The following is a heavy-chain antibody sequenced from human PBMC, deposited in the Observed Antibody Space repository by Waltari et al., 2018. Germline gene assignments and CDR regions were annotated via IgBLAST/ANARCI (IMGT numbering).Heavy chain of an antibody. D-gene: IGHD2-15*01. Sequence: QLQLQESGPGLVKPSETLSLTCTVSGGSISSSSYYWGWIRQPPGRGLEWIGSIYYSGSTYYNPSLRSRVTISVDTSKNQFSLKLSSVTAADTAVYYCARLDVVVGAATVWGQGTLVTVSS. CDR3: ARLDVVVGAATV. V-gene: IGHV4-39*01. CDR2: IYYSGST. CDR1: GGSISSSSYY. J-gene: IGHJ4*02.